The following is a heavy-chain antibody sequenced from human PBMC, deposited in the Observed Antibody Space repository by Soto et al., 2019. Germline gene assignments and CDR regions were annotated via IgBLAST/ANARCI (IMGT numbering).Heavy chain of an antibody. D-gene: IGHD3-16*01. Sequence: EVQLLESGGGLVQPGGSLRLSCAASGFTFSSYAMSWVRQAPGKGLEWVSAISGSGGSTYYADSVKGRFTISRDNSKNTLYLQMNSLRAEDTAVYYCAKGTRQIRAMITFGGVTSNSNPHFDYWGHGTLVTVSS. V-gene: IGHV3-23*01. CDR2: ISGSGGST. CDR3: AKGTRQIRAMITFGGVTSNSNPHFDY. J-gene: IGHJ4*01. CDR1: GFTFSSYA.